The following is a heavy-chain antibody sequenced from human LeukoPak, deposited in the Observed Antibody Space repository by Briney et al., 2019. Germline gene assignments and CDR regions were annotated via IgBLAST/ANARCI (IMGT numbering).Heavy chain of an antibody. V-gene: IGHV1-18*01. CDR2: ISAYSGYA. J-gene: IGHJ4*02. Sequence: GASVKVSCKASGYTFTDYGITWVRQAPGQGLEWMGWISAYSGYAAYAQKFQGRVIMTTDTSTTTAYMELRSLISDDTAVYYCARDRSGYWGQGTLVTVSS. D-gene: IGHD3-10*01. CDR3: ARDRSGY. CDR1: GYTFTDYG.